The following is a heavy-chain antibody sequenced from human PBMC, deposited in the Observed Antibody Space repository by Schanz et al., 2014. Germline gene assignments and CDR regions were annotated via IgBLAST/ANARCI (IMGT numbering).Heavy chain of an antibody. Sequence: QVQVIQSGPEVKKPGASVKVSCKASGYTFTNHYLHWVRQAPGQGLEWMGRISPSSGGTNYAQNYQGRVTMTKDTSINPDFMELSTLTSDDTAVYYGARASVSRTRLFDPWGQGTLVTVSS. V-gene: IGHV1-2*06. CDR2: ISPSSGGT. D-gene: IGHD3-3*01. J-gene: IGHJ5*02. CDR1: GYTFTNHY. CDR3: ARASVSRTRLFDP.